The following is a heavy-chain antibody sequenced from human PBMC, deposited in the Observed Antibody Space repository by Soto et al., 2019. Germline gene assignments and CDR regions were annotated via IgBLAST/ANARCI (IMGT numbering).Heavy chain of an antibody. CDR3: ARVRPGNYRDY. J-gene: IGHJ4*02. CDR2: IKEDGSEK. V-gene: IGHV3-7*03. CDR1: GFTFSTFC. Sequence: GSLRLSCAASGFTFSTFCMDWVRQAPGKGLEWVAKIKEDGSEKYYADSVKGRFIISRDNARNSVYLQMNSLRAEDTAVYYCARVRPGNYRDYWGQGTLVTVSS. D-gene: IGHD3-10*01.